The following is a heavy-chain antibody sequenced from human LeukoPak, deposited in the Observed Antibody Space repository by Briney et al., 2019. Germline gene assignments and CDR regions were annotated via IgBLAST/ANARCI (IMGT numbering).Heavy chain of an antibody. V-gene: IGHV3-23*01. Sequence: GGSLRLSCAASGFTFSSYAMIWVRQAPGKGLEWVSAISGSGGSTYYADSVKGRFTISRDNSKNTLYLQMNSLRAEDTAVYYCANLNIVVVVAAIYWGQGTLVTVSS. D-gene: IGHD2-15*01. CDR2: ISGSGGST. J-gene: IGHJ4*02. CDR3: ANLNIVVVVAAIY. CDR1: GFTFSSYA.